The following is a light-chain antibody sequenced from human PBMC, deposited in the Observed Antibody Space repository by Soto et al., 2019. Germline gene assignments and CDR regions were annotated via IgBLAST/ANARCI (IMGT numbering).Light chain of an antibody. J-gene: IGKJ5*01. CDR1: QDISVY. CDR2: SAS. Sequence: DIQMTQSPSSLSASVGDRVTITCRASQDISVYLAWYQQKPEKVPKLLIYSASTLESGVPSHFSCSGSGSDFDLTISSLQADDVETLYCQKFNTDPLTFGPGTRKEIK. CDR3: QKFNTDPLT. V-gene: IGKV1-27*01.